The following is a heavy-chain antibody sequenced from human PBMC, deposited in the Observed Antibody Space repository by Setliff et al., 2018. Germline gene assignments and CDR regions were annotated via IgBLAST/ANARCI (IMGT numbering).Heavy chain of an antibody. CDR2: INQDGSAQ. J-gene: IGHJ4*02. Sequence: PGGSLRLSCAASGFTFSSLWMSWVRQAPGRGLEWVANINQDGSAQYYVDSVRGRCTISRDNSKNTLYLQVNSLRAEDTAVYYCARCSSWHSHYPHFNYWGQGTLVTVSS. CDR1: GFTFSSLW. D-gene: IGHD6-13*01. CDR3: ARCSSWHSHYPHFNY. V-gene: IGHV3-7*03.